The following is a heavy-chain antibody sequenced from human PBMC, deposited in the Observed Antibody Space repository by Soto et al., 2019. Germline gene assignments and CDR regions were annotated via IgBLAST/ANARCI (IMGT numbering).Heavy chain of an antibody. V-gene: IGHV3-33*01. CDR3: ARDRWAEDTVTTGLGFDY. CDR1: GFTFSSYG. Sequence: QVQLVESGGGVVQPGRSLRLSCAASGFTFSSYGMHWVRQAPGKGLEWVAVIWYDGSNKYYADSVKGRFTISRDNSKNTLYLQMNSLRAEDTAVYYFARDRWAEDTVTTGLGFDYWGQGTLVTVSS. CDR2: IWYDGSNK. J-gene: IGHJ4*02. D-gene: IGHD4-4*01.